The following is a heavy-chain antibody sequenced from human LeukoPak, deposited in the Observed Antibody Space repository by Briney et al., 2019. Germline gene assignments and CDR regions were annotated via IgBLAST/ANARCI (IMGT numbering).Heavy chain of an antibody. V-gene: IGHV1-24*01. CDR3: ARVGRWLQLVTSYAFDI. Sequence: GASVKVSCKVSGYTLTELSMHWVRQAPGKGLEWMGGFDPEDGETIYAQKFQGRVTITADKSTSTAYMELSSLRSEDTAVYYCARVGRWLQLVTSYAFDIWGQGTMVTVSS. J-gene: IGHJ3*02. CDR2: FDPEDGET. CDR1: GYTLTELS. D-gene: IGHD5-24*01.